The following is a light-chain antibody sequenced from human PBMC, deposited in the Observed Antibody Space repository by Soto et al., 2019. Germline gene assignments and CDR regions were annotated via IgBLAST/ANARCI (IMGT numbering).Light chain of an antibody. CDR1: SSNIGSNT. CDR2: SDN. J-gene: IGLJ3*02. CDR3: AAWDDSLNGSNWV. Sequence: LTQPPSASGTPGQRVTISCSGSSSNIGSNTVNWYQQLPGTAPKLLIYSDNQRPSGVPDRFSGSKSGTSASLAISGLQSEDEADYYCAAWDDSLNGSNWVFGGGTKLTVL. V-gene: IGLV1-44*01.